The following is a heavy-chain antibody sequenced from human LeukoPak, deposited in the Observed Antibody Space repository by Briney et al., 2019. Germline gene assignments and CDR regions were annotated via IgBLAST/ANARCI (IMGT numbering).Heavy chain of an antibody. J-gene: IGHJ3*02. V-gene: IGHV1-24*01. Sequence: ASVKVPRKVSGYTLTELSMHWVRQAPGKGLEWMGGFDPEDGETIYAQKFQGRVTMTEDTSTDTAYMELSSLRSEDTAVYYCATVGGSGARLRLGELSSIPDAFDIWGQGTMVTVSS. CDR1: GYTLTELS. D-gene: IGHD3-16*02. CDR3: ATVGGSGARLRLGELSSIPDAFDI. CDR2: FDPEDGET.